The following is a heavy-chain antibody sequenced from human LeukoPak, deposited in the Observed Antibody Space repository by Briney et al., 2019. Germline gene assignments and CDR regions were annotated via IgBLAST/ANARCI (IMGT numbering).Heavy chain of an antibody. V-gene: IGHV4-30-2*01. D-gene: IGHD3-22*01. J-gene: IGHJ4*02. Sequence: PSETLSLTCAVYGGSFSGYSWSWIRQPPGKGLEWIGYIYHSGSTYYNPSLKSRVTISVDRSKNQFSLKLSSVTAADTAVYYCARAVYDSSGYYYFDYWGQGTLVTVSS. CDR1: GGSFSGYS. CDR3: ARAVYDSSGYYYFDY. CDR2: IYHSGST.